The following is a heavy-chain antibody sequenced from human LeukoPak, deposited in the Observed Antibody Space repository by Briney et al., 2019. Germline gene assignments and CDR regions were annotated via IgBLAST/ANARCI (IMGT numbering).Heavy chain of an antibody. CDR2: INPDGSIK. J-gene: IGHJ4*02. D-gene: IGHD3-3*01. V-gene: IGHV3-7*01. CDR1: GFIFGGYW. Sequence: GGSLRLSCAASGFIFGGYWMSWVRQAPGRGLEWVANINPDGSIKYYVDSIKGRFTISRDSAKNSLYLQMNSLRAEDTAVYYCASGFLQWLYWGQGTLVTVSS. CDR3: ASGFLQWLY.